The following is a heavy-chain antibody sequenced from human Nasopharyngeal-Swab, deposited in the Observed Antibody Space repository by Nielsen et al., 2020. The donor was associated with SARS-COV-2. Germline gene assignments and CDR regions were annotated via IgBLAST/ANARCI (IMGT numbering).Heavy chain of an antibody. CDR3: AKGEYCSSTSCYPVSYFDY. CDR1: GFTFSSYG. Sequence: GGSLRHSCAASGFTFSSYGMHWVRQAPGKGLEWVAVISYDGSNKYYADSVKGRFTISRDNSKNTLYLQMNSLRAEDTAVYYCAKGEYCSSTSCYPVSYFDYWGQGTLVTVSS. J-gene: IGHJ4*02. D-gene: IGHD2-2*01. V-gene: IGHV3-30*18. CDR2: ISYDGSNK.